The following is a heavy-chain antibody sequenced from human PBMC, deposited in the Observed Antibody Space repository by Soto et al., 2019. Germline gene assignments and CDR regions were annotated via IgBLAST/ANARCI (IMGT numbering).Heavy chain of an antibody. V-gene: IGHV4-30-2*01. CDR1: GGSISTSDYS. Sequence: QLQLQESGSGLVRPSQTLSLTCVVSGGSISTSDYSWSWIRQAPGRGLEWIGSIYQSGRTYTIPSLKSLATMSLDQSKNHFSLKITSAVAADTARYYCAREMTIFGVAPGGGVDVWGQGTTVTVSS. CDR3: AREMTIFGVAPGGGVDV. J-gene: IGHJ6*02. CDR2: IYQSGRT. D-gene: IGHD3-3*01.